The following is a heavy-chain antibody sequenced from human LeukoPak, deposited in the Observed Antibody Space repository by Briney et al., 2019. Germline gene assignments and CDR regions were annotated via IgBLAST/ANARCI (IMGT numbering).Heavy chain of an antibody. D-gene: IGHD3-22*01. Sequence: GGSLRLSCAASGFTFSSYSMNWVRQAPGKGLEWVSYISSSSSTIYYADSVKGRFTIPRDNAKNSLYLQMNSLTDEDTAVYYCARTFYYDSSTYPNWFDPWGQGTLVTVSS. CDR1: GFTFSSYS. CDR2: ISSSSSTI. CDR3: ARTFYYDSSTYPNWFDP. J-gene: IGHJ5*02. V-gene: IGHV3-48*02.